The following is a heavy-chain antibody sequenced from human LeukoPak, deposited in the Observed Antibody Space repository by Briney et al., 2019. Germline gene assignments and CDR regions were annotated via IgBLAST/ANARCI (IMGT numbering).Heavy chain of an antibody. CDR1: GYSFTTYW. V-gene: IGHV1-18*04. Sequence: GESLKISCKSSGYSFTTYWIGWVRQAPGQGLEWMGWISAYNDNTNYAQKLQDRVTMTTDTSTSTAYMELRSLRSDDTAVYYCARDVDIVTTTIFDYWGQGALVTVSS. CDR3: ARDVDIVTTTIFDY. CDR2: ISAYNDNT. D-gene: IGHD5-12*01. J-gene: IGHJ4*02.